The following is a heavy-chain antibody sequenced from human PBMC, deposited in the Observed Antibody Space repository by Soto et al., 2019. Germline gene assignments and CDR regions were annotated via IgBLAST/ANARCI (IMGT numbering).Heavy chain of an antibody. CDR2: MYYSGST. V-gene: IGHV4-31*03. CDR3: ARTKARIFDY. CDR1: GDSISSGGYY. D-gene: IGHD2-15*01. Sequence: QVQLQESGPGLVKPSQTLSLTCIVSGDSISSGGYYWSWIRQHPGKGLEWIGYMYYSGSTYYNPCLKRRVTISLDTSKNQFSLKLSSVTAADAAVYYCARTKARIFDYWGQGTLVTVSS. J-gene: IGHJ4*02.